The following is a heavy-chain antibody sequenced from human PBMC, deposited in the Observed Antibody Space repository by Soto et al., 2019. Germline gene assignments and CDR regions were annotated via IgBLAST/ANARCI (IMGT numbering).Heavy chain of an antibody. V-gene: IGHV1-18*01. Sequence: GASVKVSCKASGYTFSNYAISWVRQAPGQGLEWMGWISAYNGNTNYAQKLQGRVTVTTYTSTSSASMELRSLRSDDTAVYYCARGERNKAEAYRGRGTLVTGSS. J-gene: IGHJ4*02. D-gene: IGHD1-1*01. CDR2: ISAYNGNT. CDR1: GYTFSNYA. CDR3: ARGERNKAEAY.